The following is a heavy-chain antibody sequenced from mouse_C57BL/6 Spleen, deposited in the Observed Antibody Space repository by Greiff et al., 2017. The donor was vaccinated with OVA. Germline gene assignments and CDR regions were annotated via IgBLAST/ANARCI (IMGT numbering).Heavy chain of an antibody. J-gene: IGHJ1*03. CDR3: ARSYYYGSSYWYFDV. D-gene: IGHD1-1*01. Sequence: QVQLQPSGAELVKPGASVKMSCKASGYTFTTYPIEWMKQNHGKSLEWIGNFHPYNDDTKYNEKFKGKATLTVEKSSSTVYLELSRLTSDDSAFYYCARSYYYGSSYWYFDVWGTGTTVTVSS. CDR1: GYTFTTYP. V-gene: IGHV1-47*01. CDR2: FHPYNDDT.